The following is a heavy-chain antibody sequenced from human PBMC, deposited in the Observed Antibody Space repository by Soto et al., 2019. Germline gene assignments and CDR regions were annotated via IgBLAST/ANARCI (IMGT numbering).Heavy chain of an antibody. J-gene: IGHJ6*02. V-gene: IGHV1-69*01. CDR1: GGTFSSDG. D-gene: IGHD5-12*01. CDR2: IIPIIGAA. Sequence: QVQLVQSGAEVRKPGSSVKVSCKASGGTFSSDGVSWVRQAPGQGLEWMGGIIPIIGAADYAQNFQGRLTITADESTGTAYMDLRGLRSEDTAAYYCAIPLYPRWGGIVATYAMDVWGQGTTVTVSS. CDR3: AIPLYPRWGGIVATYAMDV.